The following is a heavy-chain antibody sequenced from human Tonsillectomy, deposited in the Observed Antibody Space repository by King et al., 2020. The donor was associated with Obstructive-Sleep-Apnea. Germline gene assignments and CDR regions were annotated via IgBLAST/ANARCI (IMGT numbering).Heavy chain of an antibody. J-gene: IGHJ4*02. CDR1: GFTFGDYA. Sequence: VQLVESGGGLVQPGRSLRLSCTASGFTFGDYAMSWFRQAPGKGLEWVGFIRSKAYGGTTEYAASVKGRFTISRDDSKSIAYLQMNSLKTEDTAVYYCTRLEGVLLWFGESWGQGTLVTVSS. V-gene: IGHV3-49*03. CDR3: TRLEGVLLWFGES. D-gene: IGHD3-10*01. CDR2: IRSKAYGGTT.